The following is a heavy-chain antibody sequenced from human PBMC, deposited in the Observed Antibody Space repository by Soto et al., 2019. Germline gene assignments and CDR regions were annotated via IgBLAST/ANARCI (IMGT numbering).Heavy chain of an antibody. CDR1: GGSVSSGSYY. D-gene: IGHD2-15*01. CDR3: ARDYWASSAAFDI. J-gene: IGHJ3*02. Sequence: SETLSLTCTVSGGSVSSGSYYWSWIRQPPGKGLEWIGYIYYSGSTKYNPSLKSRATVSLDTSKNQFSLKLSSVTAADTAMYYCARDYWASSAAFDIWGQGTMVTVSS. CDR2: IYYSGST. V-gene: IGHV4-61*01.